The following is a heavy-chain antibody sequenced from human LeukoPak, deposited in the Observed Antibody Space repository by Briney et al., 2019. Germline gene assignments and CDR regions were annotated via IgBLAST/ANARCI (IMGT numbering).Heavy chain of an antibody. CDR2: IWYGGSNK. D-gene: IGHD6-13*01. Sequence: GGSLRLSCAASGFTFSSYGMHWVRQAPGKGLEWVAVIWYGGSNKYYADSVKGRFTISRDNSKNTLYLQMNSLRAEDTAVYYCAKGHGSSWYVTNWFDPWGQGTLVTVSS. J-gene: IGHJ5*02. CDR3: AKGHGSSWYVTNWFDP. CDR1: GFTFSSYG. V-gene: IGHV3-33*08.